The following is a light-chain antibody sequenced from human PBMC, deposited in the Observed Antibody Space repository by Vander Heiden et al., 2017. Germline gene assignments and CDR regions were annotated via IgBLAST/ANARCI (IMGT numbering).Light chain of an antibody. CDR3: QQRSNWPRT. CDR1: QRVRSS. CDR2: DAS. Sequence: EIVLTQSPATLSLSPGERATLPCRASQRVRSSLAWYPQKPGQAPRLLIYDASNRATGIPARFSGSGSGTDFTLTISSLEPEDFAVYYCQQRSNWPRTFGQGTKVEIK. J-gene: IGKJ1*01. V-gene: IGKV3-11*01.